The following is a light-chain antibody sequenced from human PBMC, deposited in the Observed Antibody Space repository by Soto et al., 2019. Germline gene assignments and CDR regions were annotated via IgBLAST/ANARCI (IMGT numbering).Light chain of an antibody. CDR1: QSVSSN. CDR3: QHYNNWPLT. V-gene: IGKV3-15*01. CDR2: GAS. J-gene: IGKJ4*01. Sequence: EIVMAQSPATLSVSSGERATLSCRASQSVSSNLAWYQQKPGQAPRLLIYGASTRATGIPARFSGSGSGTEFTLTISSLQSEDFAVYFCQHYNNWPLTFGGGTKVDIK.